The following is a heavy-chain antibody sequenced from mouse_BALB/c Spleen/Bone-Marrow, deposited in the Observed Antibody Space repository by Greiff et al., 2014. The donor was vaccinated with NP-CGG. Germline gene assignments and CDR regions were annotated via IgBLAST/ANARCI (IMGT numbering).Heavy chain of an antibody. CDR3: ASGDY. J-gene: IGHJ2*01. Sequence: VMLVESGPELVKPGASVRISCKASGYTFTSYYIHWVKQRPGQGLEWIGWIYLGNVNTKYNEKFKGKATLTADKSSSTAYMQFSSLTSEDSAVYFCASGDYWGQGTTLTVSS. CDR2: IYLGNVNT. V-gene: IGHV1S56*01. CDR1: GYTFTSYY.